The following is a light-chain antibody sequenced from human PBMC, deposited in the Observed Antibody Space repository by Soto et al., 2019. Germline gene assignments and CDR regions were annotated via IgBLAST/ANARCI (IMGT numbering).Light chain of an antibody. V-gene: IGKV1-5*01. CDR1: QTISTS. Sequence: DIQTTQSPSTLSASVGDRVTITCRASQTISTSLAWYQQKPGKAPQLLIYHASSLESGVPSRFSGSGSGTEFTLSISSLQPDDFATYYCQQYNGYSCTFGQGTRLDIK. J-gene: IGKJ2*02. CDR2: HAS. CDR3: QQYNGYSCT.